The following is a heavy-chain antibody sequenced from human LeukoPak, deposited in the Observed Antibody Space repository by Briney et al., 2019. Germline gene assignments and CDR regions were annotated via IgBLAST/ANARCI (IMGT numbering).Heavy chain of an antibody. J-gene: IGHJ4*02. CDR3: ARLEGGATPFDY. CDR1: GGSISSSSYY. V-gene: IGHV4-39*01. CDR2: IYYSGSI. D-gene: IGHD1-26*01. Sequence: SETLSLTCTVSGGSISSSSYYWGWIRQPPGKGLEWIGSIYYSGSIYYNPSLKSRVTISVDTSKNQFSLKLSSVTAADTAVYYCARLEGGATPFDYWGQGTLVTVSS.